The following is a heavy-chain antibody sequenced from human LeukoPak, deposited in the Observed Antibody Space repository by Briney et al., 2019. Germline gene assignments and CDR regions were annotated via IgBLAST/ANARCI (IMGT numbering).Heavy chain of an antibody. CDR2: IRGSGGST. CDR3: AKAVGYSGSSRSPYYFDY. Sequence: PGGSMRLSCAASGFTFSSYAMSWVRQAPGKGLGWVSAIRGSGGSTYYADSVKGRFTISRDNSKNTLYLQMNSLRAEDTAVYYCAKAVGYSGSSRSPYYFDYWGQGTLVTVSS. V-gene: IGHV3-23*01. CDR1: GFTFSSYA. J-gene: IGHJ4*02. D-gene: IGHD1-26*01.